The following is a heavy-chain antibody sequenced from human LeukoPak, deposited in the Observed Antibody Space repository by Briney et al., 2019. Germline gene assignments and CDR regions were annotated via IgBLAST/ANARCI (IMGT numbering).Heavy chain of an antibody. D-gene: IGHD2-2*01. CDR2: FDPEDGET. V-gene: IGHV1-24*01. CDR1: GYTLTELS. J-gene: IGHJ4*02. CDR3: ATVPLGYQRFDY. Sequence: ASVTVSCTVSGYTLTELSMHWVRQAPGKGLEWMGGFDPEDGETIYAQKFQGRVTMTEDTSTDTAYMELSSLRSEDTAVYYCATVPLGYQRFDYWGQGTLVTVSS.